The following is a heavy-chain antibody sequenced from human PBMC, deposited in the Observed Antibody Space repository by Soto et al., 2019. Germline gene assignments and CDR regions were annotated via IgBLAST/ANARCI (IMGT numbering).Heavy chain of an antibody. J-gene: IGHJ5*02. V-gene: IGHV4-59*01. CDR2: IYYSGST. CDR1: GGSISSYY. D-gene: IGHD1-1*01. CDR3: ARVGWNWNLGP. Sequence: QVQLQESGPGLVKPSETLSLTCTVSGGSISSYYWSWIRQPPGKGLEWIGYIYYSGSTNYNPSLKSRVTISVDTSKNQFSLKLSSVTAADTAVYYCARVGWNWNLGPWGQGTLVTVSS.